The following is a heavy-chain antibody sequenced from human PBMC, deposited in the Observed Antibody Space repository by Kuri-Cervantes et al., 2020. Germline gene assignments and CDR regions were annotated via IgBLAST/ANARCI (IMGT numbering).Heavy chain of an antibody. CDR1: GYTFTSYA. Sequence: ASVKVSCKASGYTFTSYAMNWVRQAPGQGLEWMGWINPNSGGTNYAQKFQGWVTMTRDTSISTAYMELSRLRSDDTAVYYCARGYCSGGSCCLDYWGQGTLVTVSS. D-gene: IGHD2-15*01. CDR3: ARGYCSGGSCCLDY. CDR2: INPNSGGT. J-gene: IGHJ4*02. V-gene: IGHV1-2*04.